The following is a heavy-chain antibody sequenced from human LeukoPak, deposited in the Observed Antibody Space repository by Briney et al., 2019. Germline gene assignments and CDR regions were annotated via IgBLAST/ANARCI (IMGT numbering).Heavy chain of an antibody. CDR1: GFTFSSYR. CDR2: IKQDGSEK. V-gene: IGHV3-7*01. Sequence: PGGSLRLSCAASGFTFSSYRMSWVRQAPGKGLEWVANIKQDGSEKYYVDSVKGRFTISRDNAKNSPYLQMNSLRAEDTAVYYCARDSSSGDNWFDPWGQGTLVTVSS. D-gene: IGHD6-13*01. CDR3: ARDSSSGDNWFDP. J-gene: IGHJ5*02.